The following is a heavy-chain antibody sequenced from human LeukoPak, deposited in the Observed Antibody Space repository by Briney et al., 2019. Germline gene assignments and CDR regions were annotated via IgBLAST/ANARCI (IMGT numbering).Heavy chain of an antibody. CDR2: ISGSAGST. D-gene: IGHD6-19*01. Sequence: GGSLRLSCAASGFTFSSYAMSWVRQAPGKGLEWVSAISGSAGSTYYADSVKGRFTISRDNSKNTLYLQMNSLRAEDTAVYYCAKDDLAGGWYHFFDYWGQGTLVTVSS. CDR1: GFTFSSYA. J-gene: IGHJ4*02. CDR3: AKDDLAGGWYHFFDY. V-gene: IGHV3-23*01.